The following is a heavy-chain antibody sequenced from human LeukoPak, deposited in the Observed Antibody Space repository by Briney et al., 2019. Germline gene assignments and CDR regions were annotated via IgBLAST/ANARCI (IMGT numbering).Heavy chain of an antibody. J-gene: IGHJ4*02. CDR1: GFTFSSYS. D-gene: IGHD2-2*01. CDR3: ARAPGVVPAAIDY. CDR2: ISSSSSYI. V-gene: IGHV3-21*01. Sequence: GGSLRLSCAASGFTFSSYSMNWVRQAPGKGLEWVSPISSSSSYIYYADSVKGRFTISRDNAKNSLYLQMNSLRAEDTAVYYCARAPGVVPAAIDYWGQGTLVTVSS.